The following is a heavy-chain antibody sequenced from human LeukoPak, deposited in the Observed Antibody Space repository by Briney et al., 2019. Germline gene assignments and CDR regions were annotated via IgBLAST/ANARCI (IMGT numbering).Heavy chain of an antibody. CDR1: GFTFSSYV. V-gene: IGHV3-23*01. CDR3: AKGSAYADF. CDR2: ISGSGGST. Sequence: PGGSLRLSCAASGFTFSSYVMSWVRRAPGKGLEWVSTISGSGGSTYYADSVKGRFSISRDNPKNTLSLQMNSLRAEDTAVYYCAKGSAYADFWGQGTLVTVSS. J-gene: IGHJ4*02. D-gene: IGHD3-3*01.